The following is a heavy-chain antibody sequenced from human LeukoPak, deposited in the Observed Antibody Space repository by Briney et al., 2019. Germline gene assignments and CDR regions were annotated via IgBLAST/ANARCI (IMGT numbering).Heavy chain of an antibody. CDR1: GFTFRSHA. J-gene: IGHJ4*02. Sequence: PGTSLRLSCTTSGFTFRSHAMHWVRQAPDKGLEWVAVISDDGNRKYHADSVQGRFTISRDNFKDSLFLQMNSLRPEDTALYYCAKDLSVHYTFDYLGQGTLVTVSS. CDR3: AKDLSVHYTFDY. D-gene: IGHD3-9*01. V-gene: IGHV3-30-3*01. CDR2: ISDDGNRK.